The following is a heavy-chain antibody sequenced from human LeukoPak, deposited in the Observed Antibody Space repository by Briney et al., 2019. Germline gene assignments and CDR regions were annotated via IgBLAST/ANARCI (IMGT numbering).Heavy chain of an antibody. CDR1: GGSIDRTSYY. J-gene: IGHJ4*02. V-gene: IGHV4-39*02. D-gene: IGHD4-17*01. Sequence: SETLSLTCSVSGGSIDRTSYYWGWIRQPPGKGLEWIGNIFYTGSTNYRPSLEGRVTISIDTSNNRFSLRLSSVTAADTAVYYCARLSTAPDFDIWGQGTLVSVSS. CDR3: ARLSTAPDFDI. CDR2: IFYTGST.